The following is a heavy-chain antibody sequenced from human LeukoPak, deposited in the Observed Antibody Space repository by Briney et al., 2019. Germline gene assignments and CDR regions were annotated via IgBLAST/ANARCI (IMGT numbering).Heavy chain of an antibody. J-gene: IGHJ4*02. CDR3: VRDPDALDY. V-gene: IGHV3-30*04. Sequence: PGGSLRLSCAASGFTFSNYAMHWVRQAPGKGLDWVAFISNDGSDKYYAASVKGRFTISRDNAKNSVYLQMNSLRDEDTAVYYCVRDPDALDYWGQGTLVTVSS. CDR1: GFTFSNYA. CDR2: ISNDGSDK.